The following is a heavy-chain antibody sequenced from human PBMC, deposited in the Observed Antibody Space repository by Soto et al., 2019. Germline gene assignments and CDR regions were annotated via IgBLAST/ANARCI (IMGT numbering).Heavy chain of an antibody. J-gene: IGHJ2*01. CDR2: ISNSGSPI. V-gene: IGHV3-48*02. CDR1: VFTFIDYK. D-gene: IGHD3-10*01. Sequence: PGWSLRLSCAYSVFTFIDYKMIWVRQAPGKGLEWVSYISNSGSPIYYADSVKGRFTISRDNAKTSLYLQMNSLRDEDTAVYYCAAGHWYFDLWGRGTLVTVSS. CDR3: AAGHWYFDL.